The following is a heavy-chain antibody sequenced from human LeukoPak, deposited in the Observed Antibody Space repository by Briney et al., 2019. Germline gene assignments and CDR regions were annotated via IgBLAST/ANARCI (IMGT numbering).Heavy chain of an antibody. V-gene: IGHV4-59*01. CDR2: IYYSGST. CDR1: GGSISSYY. CDR3: GRTYSGWPFDY. D-gene: IGHD6-19*01. J-gene: IGHJ4*02. Sequence: PSETLSLTCTVPGGSISSYYWSWIRQPPGKGLEWIGYIYYSGSTNYNPSLKSRVTMSVDTSKSQFSLKLSSVTAADTAVYYCGRTYSGWPFDYWGQGTLVTVSS.